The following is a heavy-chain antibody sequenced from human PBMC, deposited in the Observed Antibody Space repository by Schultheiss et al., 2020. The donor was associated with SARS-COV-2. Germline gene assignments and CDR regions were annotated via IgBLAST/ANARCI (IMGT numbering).Heavy chain of an antibody. CDR2: ISAYNGNT. V-gene: IGHV1-18*04. Sequence: ASVKVSCKASGYTFTGYYMHWVRQAPGQGLEWMGWISAYNGNTNYAQKLQGRVTMTTDTSTSTAYMELRSLRSDDTAVYYCARDRRDYGMDVWGQGTTVTVSS. J-gene: IGHJ6*02. CDR1: GYTFTGYY. CDR3: ARDRRDYGMDV.